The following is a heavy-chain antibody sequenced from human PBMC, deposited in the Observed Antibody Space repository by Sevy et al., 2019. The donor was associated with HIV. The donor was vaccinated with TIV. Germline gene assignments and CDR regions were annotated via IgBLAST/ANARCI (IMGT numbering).Heavy chain of an antibody. Sequence: GGSLRLSCTASGFTFSDYGMHWVRQAPGKGLEWVAVVWYDGINKYYGDSVKGRLTMYGDNSKNTLYRQMNSLRAEDTAVYYCARDNLLPVMVSMVRGALSYYFDYWGQGTLVTVSS. CDR1: GFTFSDYG. J-gene: IGHJ4*02. V-gene: IGHV3-33*01. CDR3: ARDNLLPVMVSMVRGALSYYFDY. CDR2: VWYDGINK. D-gene: IGHD3-10*01.